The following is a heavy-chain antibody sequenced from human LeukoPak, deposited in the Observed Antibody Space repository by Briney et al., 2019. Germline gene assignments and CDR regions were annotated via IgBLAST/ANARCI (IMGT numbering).Heavy chain of an antibody. CDR1: GFTFSSYA. J-gene: IGHJ6*02. Sequence: GGSLRLSCAASGFTFSSYAMSWVRQAPGKGLEWVSAISGSGGSTYYADSVKGRFTISRDNSKNTLYLQMNSLRAEDTAVYYCARASYVRRGYYDILTGPPDYYYYYGMDVWGQGTTVTVSS. V-gene: IGHV3-23*01. CDR3: ARASYVRRGYYDILTGPPDYYYYYGMDV. CDR2: ISGSGGST. D-gene: IGHD3-9*01.